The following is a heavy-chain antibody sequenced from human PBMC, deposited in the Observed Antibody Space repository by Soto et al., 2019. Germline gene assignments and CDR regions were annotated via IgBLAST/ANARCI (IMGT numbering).Heavy chain of an antibody. CDR3: ARGLDERDGFMWGGDF. CDR2: IIPFFGTP. Sequence: QVQLVQSGAEVKKPGSSVRVSCKPSGGILRHSGVTWVRQAPGQGFQWMGGIIPFFGTPDYAQEFQGRVTITADESTGTAYMELSSLRSDDTAVYYCARGLDERDGFMWGGDFGGQGTLVTVSS. D-gene: IGHD3-16*01. CDR1: GGILRHSG. V-gene: IGHV1-69*01. J-gene: IGHJ4*02.